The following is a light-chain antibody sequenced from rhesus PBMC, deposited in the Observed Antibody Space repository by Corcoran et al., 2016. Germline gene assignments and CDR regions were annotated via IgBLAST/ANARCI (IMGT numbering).Light chain of an antibody. J-gene: IGKJ1*01. Sequence: DIQMAQSPSSLSASVGETVTITCRASQDIKTYLAWYHQKQGKAPKPLIYYASNLENGVPSRFSGSGSGTDVTLTINSLRPEDFATYDCLQYSSSPCTFGQGAKVEIK. CDR2: YAS. CDR3: LQYSSSPCT. CDR1: QDIKTY. V-gene: IGKV1S14*01.